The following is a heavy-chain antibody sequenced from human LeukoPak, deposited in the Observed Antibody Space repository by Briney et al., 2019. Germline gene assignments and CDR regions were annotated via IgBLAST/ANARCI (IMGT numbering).Heavy chain of an antibody. CDR2: INPNSGGT. J-gene: IGHJ4*02. D-gene: IGHD4-11*01. V-gene: IGHV1-18*01. CDR1: GGTFSSYA. Sequence: GASMKVSCKASGGTFSSYAISWVRQAPGQGLEWMGWINPNSGGTNYAQKFQGRVTMTTDTSTSTAYMELRSLRSDDTAVYYCARATLPGGTVMAFDYWGQGTLVTVSS. CDR3: ARATLPGGTVMAFDY.